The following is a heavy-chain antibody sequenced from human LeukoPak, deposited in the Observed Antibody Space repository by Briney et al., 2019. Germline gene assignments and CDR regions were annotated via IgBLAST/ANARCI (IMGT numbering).Heavy chain of an antibody. CDR2: INDSGGT. J-gene: IGHJ6*03. Sequence: SETLSLTCAVYAGSFSGYYWTWIRQFPGRGLEWIGEINDSGGTNYNPSLKRRVNLLVDTSKNQFSLKLTSVTAADTAVYYCARRVTVIYYMDLWGKGTTVTVSS. D-gene: IGHD3-22*01. V-gene: IGHV4-34*01. CDR1: AGSFSGYY. CDR3: ARRVTVIYYMDL.